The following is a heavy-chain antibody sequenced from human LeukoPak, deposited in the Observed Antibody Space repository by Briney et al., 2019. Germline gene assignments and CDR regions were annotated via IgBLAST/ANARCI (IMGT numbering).Heavy chain of an antibody. V-gene: IGHV1-18*01. J-gene: IGHJ4*02. CDR3: ASDHYDSSGYPDY. D-gene: IGHD3-22*01. CDR1: GYTFTSYG. Sequence: ASVKVSCKASGYTFTSYGISWVRQAPGQGLEWMGWISAYNGNTNYAQKLQGRVTMTTDTSTSTACMELRSLRSDDTAVYYCASDHYDSSGYPDYWGQGTLVTVSS. CDR2: ISAYNGNT.